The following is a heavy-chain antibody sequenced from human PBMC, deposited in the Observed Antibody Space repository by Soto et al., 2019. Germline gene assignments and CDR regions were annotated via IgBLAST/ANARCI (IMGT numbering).Heavy chain of an antibody. J-gene: IGHJ4*02. CDR3: ARRPQSSTGQSRLLSD. D-gene: IGHD2-2*01. V-gene: IGHV1-69*13. CDR2: IIPIFGTA. Sequence: SVKISCKAARSTFSSYVGSLVRKASGQGPGWMGGIIPIFGTANYAQKFHGRVTITADESAVTAYMELSSLRSEDTAVYYCARRPQSSTGQSRLLSDWGQGTLVTVSS. CDR1: RSTFSSYV.